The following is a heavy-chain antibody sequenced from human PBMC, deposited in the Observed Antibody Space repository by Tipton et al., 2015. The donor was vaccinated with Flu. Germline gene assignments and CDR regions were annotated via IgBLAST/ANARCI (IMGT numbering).Heavy chain of an antibody. CDR3: AKGPYSGDWYRFNY. CDR1: GGSINSSIHS. D-gene: IGHD6-19*01. J-gene: IGHJ4*02. CDR2: IYSSGST. Sequence: TLSLTCTVSGGSINSSIHSWGWIRRPPGKGLEWIGRIYSSGSTNYNPSLKSRVTMSVDTSRNQFSLRLTSVTAADTAVYYCAKGPYSGDWYRFNYWGQGTLVTVSS. V-gene: IGHV4-61*05.